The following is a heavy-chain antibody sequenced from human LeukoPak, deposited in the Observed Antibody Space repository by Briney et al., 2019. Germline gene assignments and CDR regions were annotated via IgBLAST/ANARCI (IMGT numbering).Heavy chain of an antibody. V-gene: IGHV3-23*01. D-gene: IGHD4-23*01. CDR3: ARSHTVATPPVDH. Sequence: GGSLRLSCATSGFTFSSYAMNWVRQAPGRGLEWVSVLSGSGATTYYADSVKGRFTISRDNSKNTLYLQMNSLRAEDTAVYYCARSHTVATPPVDHWGQGTLVTVSS. CDR1: GFTFSSYA. CDR2: LSGSGATT. J-gene: IGHJ4*02.